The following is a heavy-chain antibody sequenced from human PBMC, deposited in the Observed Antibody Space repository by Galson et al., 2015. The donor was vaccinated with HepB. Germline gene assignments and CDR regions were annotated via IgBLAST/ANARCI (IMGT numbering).Heavy chain of an antibody. J-gene: IGHJ5*02. D-gene: IGHD4-17*01. V-gene: IGHV3-30-3*01. CDR2: ISYDGSNK. Sequence: SLRLSCAASGFTFSSYAMHWVRQAPGKGLEWVAVISYDGSNKYYADSVKGRFTISRDNSKNTLYLQMNSLRAEDTAVYYCARGRARTTVTKPVFDPWGQGTLVTVSS. CDR3: ARGRARTTVTKPVFDP. CDR1: GFTFSSYA.